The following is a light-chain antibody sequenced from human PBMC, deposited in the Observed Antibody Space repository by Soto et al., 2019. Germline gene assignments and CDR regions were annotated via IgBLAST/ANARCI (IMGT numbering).Light chain of an antibody. J-gene: IGLJ2*01. CDR2: QDT. CDR1: KLGDKY. Sequence: YELTQPPSVSVSPGQTASITCSGDKLGDKYACWYQQKPGQSPVLLIYQDTQRPSGIPERFSGSNSGNTATLTSRGTQALDEADYYCQAWDSSTDVVFGGGTKLTVL. CDR3: QAWDSSTDVV. V-gene: IGLV3-1*01.